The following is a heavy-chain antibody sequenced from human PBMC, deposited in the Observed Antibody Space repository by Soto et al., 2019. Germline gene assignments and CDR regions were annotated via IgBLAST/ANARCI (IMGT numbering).Heavy chain of an antibody. D-gene: IGHD3-22*01. CDR1: GYTFTSYG. J-gene: IGHJ5*02. Sequence: ASVKVSCKASGYTFTSYGISWVRQAPGQGLEWMGRISTYKGNTNYAQKFQGRVTMTTDTSTSTAYMEPRSLRSDDTAVYYCARYYNSSGYYWLDPWGQGTLVTVYS. CDR2: ISTYKGNT. CDR3: ARYYNSSGYYWLDP. V-gene: IGHV1-18*04.